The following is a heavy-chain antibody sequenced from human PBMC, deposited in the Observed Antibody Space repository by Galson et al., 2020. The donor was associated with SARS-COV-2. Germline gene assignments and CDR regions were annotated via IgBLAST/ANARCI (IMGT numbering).Heavy chain of an antibody. V-gene: IGHV5-10-1*01. D-gene: IGHD6-19*01. CDR2: IDPSDSHT. CDR3: ARFNDPVAAIDY. CDR1: GYSFTSYW. Sequence: HGESPKISCKGSGYSFTSYWISWVRQMPGKGLEWMGRIDPSDSHTNYSPSFKGHVTISADKSISTAYLQWSSLKASDTAMYYCARFNDPVAAIDYWGQGTLVTVSS. J-gene: IGHJ4*02.